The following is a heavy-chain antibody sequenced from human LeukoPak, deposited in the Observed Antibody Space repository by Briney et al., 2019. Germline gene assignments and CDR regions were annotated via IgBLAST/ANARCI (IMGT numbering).Heavy chain of an antibody. Sequence: GASVTVSCKGSGYTFTSFGINWVRQAPGQGLEWMGWISGKTNYAQKFQGRGTMTTDTSTSTAHMELRSLRSDDTAVYYCARDRWPAVASTNYFEYWGQGTLVTVSS. V-gene: IGHV1-18*01. D-gene: IGHD4-11*01. J-gene: IGHJ4*02. CDR2: ISGKT. CDR3: ARDRWPAVASTNYFEY. CDR1: GYTFTSFG.